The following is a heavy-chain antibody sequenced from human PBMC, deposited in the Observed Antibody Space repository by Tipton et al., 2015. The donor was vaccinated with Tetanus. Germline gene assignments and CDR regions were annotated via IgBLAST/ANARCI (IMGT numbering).Heavy chain of an antibody. CDR1: GFTFSSYA. Sequence: SLRLSCAASGFTFSSYAMHWVRQAPGKGLEWVAVISYDGSNKYYADSVKGRFTISRDNSKNTLYLQMNSLRAEDTAVYYCAGTYSSSWTNWFDPWGQGTLVTVSS. D-gene: IGHD6-13*01. CDR2: ISYDGSNK. J-gene: IGHJ5*02. CDR3: AGTYSSSWTNWFDP. V-gene: IGHV3-30-3*01.